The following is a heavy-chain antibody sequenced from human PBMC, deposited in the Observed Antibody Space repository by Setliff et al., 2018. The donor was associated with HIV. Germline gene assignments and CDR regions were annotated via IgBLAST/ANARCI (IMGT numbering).Heavy chain of an antibody. Sequence: KTSETLSLTCTVSGGSISSGGYFWSWIRQLPGKGLEWIGNIYNSGRTYYNPSLKSRVTISVDTSEDQFSLKLSSVTAADTAVYYCARGANYYDSSGYYDYWGQGTLVTVSS. V-gene: IGHV4-31*03. CDR2: IYNSGRT. CDR3: ARGANYYDSSGYYDY. J-gene: IGHJ4*02. D-gene: IGHD3-22*01. CDR1: GGSISSGGYF.